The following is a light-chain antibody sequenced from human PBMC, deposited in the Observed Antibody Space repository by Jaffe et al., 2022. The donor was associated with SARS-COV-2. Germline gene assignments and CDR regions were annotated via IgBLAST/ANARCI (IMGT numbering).Light chain of an antibody. J-gene: IGKJ2*01. Sequence: EIVMTQSPVTLSVSPGERATLSCRASQTVSRNLAWYQQKPGQAPRLLIYDASTRATGIPARFSGSGSGTEFSLTISSLQSEDFAVYFCQQYHNWPGVPYTFGQGTKLEIK. V-gene: IGKV3-15*01. CDR3: QQYHNWPGVPYT. CDR1: QTVSRN. CDR2: DAS.